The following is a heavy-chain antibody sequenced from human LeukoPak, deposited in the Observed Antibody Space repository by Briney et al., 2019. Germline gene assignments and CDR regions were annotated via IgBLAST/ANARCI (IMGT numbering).Heavy chain of an antibody. J-gene: IGHJ6*03. Sequence: PGGFLRLSCAASGFTFSTYWMHWVRQAPGKGPVWVSRINSDGSSTTYADSVKGRFTISRDNAKNTLYLQMNSLRVEDPAVYYCTREVRGFGYFMDLWRKEPTVTVSS. CDR1: GFTFSTYW. V-gene: IGHV3-74*01. CDR2: INSDGSST. D-gene: IGHD3-10*01. CDR3: TREVRGFGYFMDL.